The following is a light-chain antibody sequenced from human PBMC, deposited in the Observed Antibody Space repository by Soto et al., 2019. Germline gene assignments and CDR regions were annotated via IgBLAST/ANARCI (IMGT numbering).Light chain of an antibody. V-gene: IGKV3-11*01. CDR3: QQYEDLPSIT. CDR2: GAS. J-gene: IGKJ5*01. Sequence: VVLTQSPATLSLSPGERATLSCRTSLSVSVYLDWYQQKPGQAPRLLISGASSRATGIPDRFSGSGSGTDFTLTISRLEPEDFALYYCQQYEDLPSITFGQGTRLEIK. CDR1: LSVSVY.